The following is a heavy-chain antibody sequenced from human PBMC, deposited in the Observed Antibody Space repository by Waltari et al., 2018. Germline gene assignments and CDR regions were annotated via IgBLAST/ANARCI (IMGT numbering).Heavy chain of an antibody. Sequence: QVQLQESGPGLVKPSETLSLTCTVSGGSISSYYWSWIRQPPGKGLEWIGYIYYSGSTNYNPSLKSRVTISVDTSKNQFSLKLSSVTAADTAVYYCARVTSIVVVVAAGAFDIWGQGTMVTVSS. D-gene: IGHD2-15*01. V-gene: IGHV4-59*01. CDR2: IYYSGST. CDR3: ARVTSIVVVVAAGAFDI. J-gene: IGHJ3*02. CDR1: GGSISSYY.